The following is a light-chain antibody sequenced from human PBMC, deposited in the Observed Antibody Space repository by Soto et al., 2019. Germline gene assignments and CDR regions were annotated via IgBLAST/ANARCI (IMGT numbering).Light chain of an antibody. V-gene: IGLV2-14*01. CDR1: NNDIGYYNY. Sequence: QSVLTQPASVSGSPGQSITISCTGSNNDIGYYNYVSWYQQHPGKAPKLLIHEVTNRPSGVSHRCSGSKSGNTASLTISGLQAEDEADYYCSSYTSTTTHVFGTGTKVTVL. CDR3: SSYTSTTTHV. J-gene: IGLJ1*01. CDR2: EVT.